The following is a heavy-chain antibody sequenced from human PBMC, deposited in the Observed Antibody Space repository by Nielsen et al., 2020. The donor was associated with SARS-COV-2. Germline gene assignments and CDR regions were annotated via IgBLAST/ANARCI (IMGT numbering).Heavy chain of an antibody. CDR3: ARDYYSNLDY. V-gene: IGHV3-7*03. D-gene: IGHD4-11*01. J-gene: IGHJ4*02. CDR1: GFTFSSYW. Sequence: GGSLRLSCAASGFTFSSYWMSWVRQAPGKGLEWVANIKHDGSEKYYVDSVKGRFTISRDNAKNSLYMQMNSLRVDDTAVYYCARDYYSNLDYWGQGTLVTVSS. CDR2: IKHDGSEK.